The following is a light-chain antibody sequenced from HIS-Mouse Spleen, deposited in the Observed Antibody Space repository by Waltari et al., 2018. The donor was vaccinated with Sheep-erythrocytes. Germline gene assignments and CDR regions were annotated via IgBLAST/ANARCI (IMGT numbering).Light chain of an antibody. CDR2: DAS. Sequence: EIVLTQSPATLSLSPGERATLSCRASQSVSSYLAWYQQKPGQAPRLLFYDASDRATGIPARLSGSGSGTDFTLAISSLGPEDFAVYCCQQRSNWYTFGQGTKLEIK. J-gene: IGKJ2*01. CDR1: QSVSSY. V-gene: IGKV3-11*01. CDR3: QQRSNWYT.